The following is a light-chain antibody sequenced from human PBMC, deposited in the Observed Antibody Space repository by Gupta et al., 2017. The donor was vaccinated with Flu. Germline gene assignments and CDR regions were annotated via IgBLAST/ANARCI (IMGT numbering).Light chain of an antibody. J-gene: IGKJ4*01. CDR1: QSVSSN. CDR2: GAT. CDR3: QQYDNWPLT. Sequence: EISMTPSPATLSVSPGERATLSCRASQSVSSNLAWYQHKPSQAPRLLIHGATTRATGIPARFSGSGSGTEFTLSISSLEAEDVAVYYCQQYDNWPLTFGGGTKVEI. V-gene: IGKV3-15*01.